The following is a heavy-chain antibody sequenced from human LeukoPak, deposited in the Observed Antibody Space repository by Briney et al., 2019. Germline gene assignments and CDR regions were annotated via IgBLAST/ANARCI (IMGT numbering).Heavy chain of an antibody. CDR1: GGSISSYY. J-gene: IGHJ3*02. D-gene: IGHD2-2*01. Sequence: SETLSLTCTVSGGSISSYYWSWIRQPAGKGLEWIGRIYTSGSTNYNPSLKSRVTMSVDTSKNQFSLKLSSVTAADTAVYYCARDYSAAQGDDAFDIWGQGTMVTVSS. V-gene: IGHV4-4*07. CDR2: IYTSGST. CDR3: ARDYSAAQGDDAFDI.